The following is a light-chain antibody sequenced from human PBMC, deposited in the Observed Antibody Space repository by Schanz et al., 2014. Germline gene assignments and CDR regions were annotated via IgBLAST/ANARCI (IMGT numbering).Light chain of an antibody. Sequence: IVLTQSPDTLSLSPGERATLSCRASQSVSSIFFAWYQQKPGQSPRLLIYGTSSRATGIPDRFSGSGSGTHFTLTISRLEPEDSAIYYCHQYDSFLTFGGGTKVEI. V-gene: IGKV3-20*01. CDR2: GTS. CDR1: QSVSSIF. J-gene: IGKJ4*01. CDR3: HQYDSFLT.